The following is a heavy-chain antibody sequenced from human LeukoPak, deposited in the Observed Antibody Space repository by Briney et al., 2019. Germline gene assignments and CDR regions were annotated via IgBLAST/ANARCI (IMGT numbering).Heavy chain of an antibody. CDR1: GGSISSYY. CDR2: IYHSGST. D-gene: IGHD6-13*01. Sequence: SETLSLTCTVSGGSISSYYWSWIRQPPGKGLEWIGYIYHSGSTNYNPSLKSRVTISVDTPKNQFSLKLSSVTAADTAVYYCARSIAAAGSWFDPWGQGTLVTVSS. J-gene: IGHJ5*02. CDR3: ARSIAAAGSWFDP. V-gene: IGHV4-59*08.